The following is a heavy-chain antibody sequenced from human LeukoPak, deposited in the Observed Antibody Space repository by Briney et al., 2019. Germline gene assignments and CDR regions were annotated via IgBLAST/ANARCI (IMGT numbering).Heavy chain of an antibody. CDR2: LSGDGSTA. CDR1: EFPFSSHW. J-gene: IGHJ4*02. V-gene: IGHV3-74*01. CDR3: ARGIASSRSVAIDL. Sequence: GGSLRLSCAASEFPFSSHWMYWVRQAPGKGLVWVARLSGDGSTARHAHSVKGRFTISRDNAKSTLYLQMDSLKVDDKALYYCARGIASSRSVAIDLWGRGTLVVVSS. D-gene: IGHD6-13*01.